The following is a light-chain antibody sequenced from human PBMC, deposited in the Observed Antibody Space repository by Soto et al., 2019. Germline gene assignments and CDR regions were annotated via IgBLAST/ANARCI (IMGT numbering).Light chain of an antibody. CDR2: AAS. Sequence: DIQMTQSPSSLSASVGDRVTITCRASQSISNYLNWYQQKPGKAPKLLIYAASSLQSGVPSRFSGSGSGTDFTLTISSLQPEDFATFYCQPSYSSPLTFGGGTKVEIK. V-gene: IGKV1-39*01. J-gene: IGKJ4*01. CDR3: QPSYSSPLT. CDR1: QSISNY.